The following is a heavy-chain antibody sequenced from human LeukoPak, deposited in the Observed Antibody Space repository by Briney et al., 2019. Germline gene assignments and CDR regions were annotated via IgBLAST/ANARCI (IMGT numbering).Heavy chain of an antibody. CDR3: ASIGNDYVWRSYRYPFDY. Sequence: SVKVSCKASAGTFSSYAISWVRQAPGQGLEWMGGIIPIFGTANYAQKFQGRVTITADESTSTAYMELSSLRSEDTAVYYCASIGNDYVWRSYRYPFDYWGQGTLVTVSS. D-gene: IGHD3-16*02. CDR2: IIPIFGTA. CDR1: AGTFSSYA. V-gene: IGHV1-69*13. J-gene: IGHJ4*02.